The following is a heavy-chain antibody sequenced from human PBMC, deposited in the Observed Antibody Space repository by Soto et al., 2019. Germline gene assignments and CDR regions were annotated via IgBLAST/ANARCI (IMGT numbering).Heavy chain of an antibody. CDR2: ISYDGSYK. Sequence: GGSLRLSCAASGFTFSSYVMHWVRQAPGKGLEWVAVISYDGSYKYYADSVKGRFTISRDNSKYTLYLRMNSLRVEDTAVYYCAKDPEGYCTTTSCYTYFGLDVWGQGTTVTVSS. V-gene: IGHV3-30*18. CDR3: AKDPEGYCTTTSCYTYFGLDV. CDR1: GFTFSSYV. J-gene: IGHJ6*02. D-gene: IGHD2-2*01.